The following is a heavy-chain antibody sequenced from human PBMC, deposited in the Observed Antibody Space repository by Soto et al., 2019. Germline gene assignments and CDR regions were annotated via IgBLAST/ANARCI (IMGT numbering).Heavy chain of an antibody. V-gene: IGHV4-4*07. D-gene: IGHD3-3*01. CDR1: GGSISSYY. Sequence: SETLSLTCTVSGGSISSYYWSWIRQPAGKGLEWIGRIYTSGSTNYNPSLKSRVTMSVDTSKNQFSLKLSSVTAADTAVYYCARENLRFLEWLSQAPYYYGMDVWGQGTTVTV. CDR2: IYTSGST. J-gene: IGHJ6*02. CDR3: ARENLRFLEWLSQAPYYYGMDV.